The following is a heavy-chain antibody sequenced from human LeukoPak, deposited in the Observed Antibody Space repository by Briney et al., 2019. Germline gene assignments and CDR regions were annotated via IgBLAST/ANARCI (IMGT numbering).Heavy chain of an antibody. CDR3: ARAPRPGFWSGYCEY. CDR2: ISGSGGST. V-gene: IGHV3-23*01. J-gene: IGHJ4*02. D-gene: IGHD3-3*01. Sequence: GGSLRLSCAASGFTFSNAWMSWVRQAPGKGLEWVSAISGSGGSTYYADSVKGRFTISRDNSKNTLYLQMNSLRAEDTAVYYCARAPRPGFWSGYCEYWGQGTLVTVSS. CDR1: GFTFSNAW.